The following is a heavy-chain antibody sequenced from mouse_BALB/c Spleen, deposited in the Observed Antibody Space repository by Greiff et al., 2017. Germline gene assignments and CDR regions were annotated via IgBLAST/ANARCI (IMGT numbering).Heavy chain of an antibody. CDR2: IDPSDSYT. CDR1: GYTFTSYW. Sequence: VQLQQPGAELVKPGASVKMSCKASGYTFTSYWMHWVKQRPGQGLEWIGVIDPSDSYTSYNQKFKGKATLTVDTSSSTAYMQLSSLTSEDSAVYYCTYGYDGGAAWFAYWGQGTLVTVSA. V-gene: IGHV1S127*01. J-gene: IGHJ3*01. CDR3: TYGYDGGAAWFAY. D-gene: IGHD2-2*01.